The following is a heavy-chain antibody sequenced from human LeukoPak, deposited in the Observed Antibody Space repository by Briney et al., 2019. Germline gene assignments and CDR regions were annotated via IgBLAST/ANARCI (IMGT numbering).Heavy chain of an antibody. D-gene: IGHD6-13*01. V-gene: IGHV4-59*01. CDR3: ARGQQLVQYYFDY. CDR2: IYYSGTT. Sequence: SETLSLTCTVSGGSISSYYWSWIRQPPGEGLEWIGYIYYSGTTNCNPSLKSRVTISVDTSKNQFSLKLSSVTAADTAVYYCARGQQLVQYYFDYWGQGTLVTVSS. CDR1: GGSISSYY. J-gene: IGHJ4*02.